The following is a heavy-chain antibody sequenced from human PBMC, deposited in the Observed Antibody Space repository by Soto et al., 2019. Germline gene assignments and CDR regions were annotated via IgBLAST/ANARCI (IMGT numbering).Heavy chain of an antibody. J-gene: IGHJ4*02. CDR2: IIPIFGTA. CDR1: GDTFSSYA. CDR3: ARVVVPAANEESYFDY. D-gene: IGHD2-2*01. V-gene: IGHV1-69*01. Sequence: QVQLVQSGAEVKKPGSSVKVSCKASGDTFSSYAISWVRQAPGQGLEWMGGIIPIFGTANYAQKFQGRVTINAYESTSTAYMDLSSLRSEDTAVYYCARVVVPAANEESYFDYWGQGTLVTVSS.